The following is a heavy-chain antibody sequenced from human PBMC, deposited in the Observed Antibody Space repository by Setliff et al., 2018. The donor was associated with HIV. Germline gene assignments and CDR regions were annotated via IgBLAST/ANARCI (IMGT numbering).Heavy chain of an antibody. Sequence: SETLSLTCTVSGGSISGHYWSWIRQPPGRGLEWIGFIFSSGSTNYNPSLKSRVTMSIDMSKNQFSLRLSSLTAADTAVYYCARDSTTSLDYWGQGTLVTVSS. CDR3: ARDSTTSLDY. CDR1: GGSISGHY. V-gene: IGHV4-59*11. D-gene: IGHD1-1*01. CDR2: IFSSGST. J-gene: IGHJ4*02.